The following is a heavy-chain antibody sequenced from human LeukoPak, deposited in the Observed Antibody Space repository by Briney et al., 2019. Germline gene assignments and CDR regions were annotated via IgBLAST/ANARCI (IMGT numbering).Heavy chain of an antibody. D-gene: IGHD3-3*01. CDR3: ARAGGYDFWSGYYTVFDY. CDR1: GYTFTSYY. CDR2: INPSGGST. V-gene: IGHV1-46*01. J-gene: IGHJ4*02. Sequence: GASVKVSCKASGYTFTSYYMHWVRQAPGQGLEWMGIINPSGGSTSYAQKFQGRVTMTRDMSTSTVYMELSSLRSGDTAVYYCARAGGYDFWSGYYTVFDYWGQGTLVTVSS.